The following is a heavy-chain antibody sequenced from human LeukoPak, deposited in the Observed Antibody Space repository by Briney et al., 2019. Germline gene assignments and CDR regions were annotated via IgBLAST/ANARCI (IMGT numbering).Heavy chain of an antibody. J-gene: IGHJ4*02. Sequence: SETLSLTCTVSGGSIGSSSYYWGWIRQPPGKGLEWIGSIYYSGSTYYNPSLKSRVTISVDTSKNQFSLKLSSVTAADTAVYYCAREGEEFDYWGQGTLVTVSS. D-gene: IGHD2-21*01. CDR1: GGSIGSSSYY. V-gene: IGHV4-39*02. CDR3: AREGEEFDY. CDR2: IYYSGST.